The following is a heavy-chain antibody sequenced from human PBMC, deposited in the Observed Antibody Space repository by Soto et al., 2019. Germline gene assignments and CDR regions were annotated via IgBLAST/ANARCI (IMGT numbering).Heavy chain of an antibody. D-gene: IGHD3-10*01. CDR1: GGSFSGYS. V-gene: IGHV4-34*01. CDR2: INHSGST. Sequence: PSETLSLTCAVYGGSFSGYSWSWIRQPPGKGLEWIGEINHSGSTNYNPSLKSRVTISVDTSKNQFSLKLSSVTAADTAVYYCADGSGSYSGYWGQGTLVTVSS. CDR3: ADGSGSYSGY. J-gene: IGHJ4*02.